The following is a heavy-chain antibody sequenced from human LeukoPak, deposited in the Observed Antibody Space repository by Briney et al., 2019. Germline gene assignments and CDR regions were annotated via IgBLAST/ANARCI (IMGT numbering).Heavy chain of an antibody. CDR1: GGSISSSSYY. J-gene: IGHJ4*02. CDR3: ARAETYSSDWYDPFFDY. CDR2: INHSGST. V-gene: IGHV4-39*07. D-gene: IGHD6-19*01. Sequence: SETLSLTCTVSGGSISSSSYYWGWIRQPPGKGLEWIGEINHSGSTNYNPSLKSRATISVDTSKNHFSLRLRSVTAADTAVYFCARAETYSSDWYDPFFDYWGQGTLVTVSS.